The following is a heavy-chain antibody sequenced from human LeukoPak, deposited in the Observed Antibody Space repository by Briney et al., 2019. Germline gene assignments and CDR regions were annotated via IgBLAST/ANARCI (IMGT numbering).Heavy chain of an antibody. CDR3: AKRGVVIRVILVGFHKEAYYFES. V-gene: IGHV3-23*01. D-gene: IGHD3/OR15-3a*01. CDR2: ISDSGGST. Sequence: GGSLRLSCAVSGITLSNYGMSWVRQAPGRGLEWVAGISDSGGSTKYADSVKGRFTIARDNRKNTLYLQMNSLRAEDTAVYFCAKRGVVIRVILVGFHKEAYYFESWGQGALVTVSS. CDR1: GITLSNYG. J-gene: IGHJ4*02.